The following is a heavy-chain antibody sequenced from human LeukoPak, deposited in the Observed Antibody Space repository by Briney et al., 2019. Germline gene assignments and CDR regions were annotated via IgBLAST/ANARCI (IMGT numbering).Heavy chain of an antibody. CDR2: IYSGGDT. J-gene: IGHJ6*02. D-gene: IGHD3-22*01. CDR1: GFFVSNNY. CDR3: ARETYYYDSSGYYYGMDV. Sequence: AGGSLRLSCAASGFFVSNNYMSWVRQAPGKGLEWVSVIYSGGDTYYADSVKGRFTISRDNSKNTLYLQMNRLRAEDTAIYYCARETYYYDSSGYYYGMDVWGQGTTVTVSS. V-gene: IGHV3-53*01.